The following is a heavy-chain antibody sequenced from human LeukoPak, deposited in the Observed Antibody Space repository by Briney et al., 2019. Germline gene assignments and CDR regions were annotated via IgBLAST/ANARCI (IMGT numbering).Heavy chain of an antibody. D-gene: IGHD3-10*01. V-gene: IGHV4-39*07. CDR3: IRENPQQGSEDY. CDR1: GASISSGSYY. Sequence: PSETLSLTCTVSGASISSGSYYWGWIRQPPGKGLEWIGTIYYSGSTYYNPSLKSRLTISVDTSRNQFSLRLSSVTAADTAVYYCIRENPQQGSEDYWGPGALVTVSS. J-gene: IGHJ4*02. CDR2: IYYSGST.